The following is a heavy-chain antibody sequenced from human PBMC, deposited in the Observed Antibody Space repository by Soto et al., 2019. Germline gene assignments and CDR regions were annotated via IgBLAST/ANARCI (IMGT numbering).Heavy chain of an antibody. D-gene: IGHD3-16*01. CDR2: ISASGGST. CDR1: GFTFDSFA. J-gene: IGHJ4*02. Sequence: GGSLRLSCAASGFTFDSFAMTWVRQAPGKGLEWVSAISASGGSTFYADSVKGRFTISRDSSKNTLYLQMNSLRAEDTAVYYCARGAVMPDSWGQGTRVTVSS. CDR3: ARGAVMPDS. V-gene: IGHV3-23*01.